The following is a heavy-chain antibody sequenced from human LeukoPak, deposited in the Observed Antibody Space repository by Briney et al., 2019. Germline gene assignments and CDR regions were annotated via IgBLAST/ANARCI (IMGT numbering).Heavy chain of an antibody. Sequence: SQTLSLTGAGYAGSFSGYYWSCISQPPGKGLEWIGEINHSGSTNYNPSLKSRVTILVDTSKNQFSLKLSSVTAADTAVYYCARLTYDSSDPYFDYWGQGTLVTVSS. J-gene: IGHJ4*02. CDR3: ARLTYDSSDPYFDY. D-gene: IGHD3-22*01. CDR1: AGSFSGYY. CDR2: INHSGST. V-gene: IGHV4-34*01.